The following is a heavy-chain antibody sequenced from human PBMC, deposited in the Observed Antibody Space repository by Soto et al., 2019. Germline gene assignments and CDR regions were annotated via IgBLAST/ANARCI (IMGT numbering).Heavy chain of an antibody. D-gene: IGHD5-18*01. Sequence: ASETLSLTCTVSGGSVSSGSYYWSWIRQPPGKGLEWIGYIYYSGSTNYNPSLKSRVTISVDTSKNQFSLKLSSVTAADTAVYYCARDLEGYSYGYGMDVWGQGTTVTVSS. CDR1: GGSVSSGSYY. J-gene: IGHJ6*02. CDR3: ARDLEGYSYGYGMDV. V-gene: IGHV4-61*01. CDR2: IYYSGST.